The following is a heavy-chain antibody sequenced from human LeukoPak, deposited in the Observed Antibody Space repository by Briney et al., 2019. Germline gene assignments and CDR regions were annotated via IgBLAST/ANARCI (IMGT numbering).Heavy chain of an antibody. Sequence: ASVKVSCKASGYTFTSYDINWVRQATGQGLEWMGWMNPNSGNTGYAQKFQGRVTMTEDTSTDTAYMELSSLRSEDTAVYYCATPSEIVVVPYPFDYWGQGTLVTVSS. CDR3: ATPSEIVVVPYPFDY. CDR2: MNPNSGNT. V-gene: IGHV1-8*01. J-gene: IGHJ4*02. D-gene: IGHD3-22*01. CDR1: GYTFTSYD.